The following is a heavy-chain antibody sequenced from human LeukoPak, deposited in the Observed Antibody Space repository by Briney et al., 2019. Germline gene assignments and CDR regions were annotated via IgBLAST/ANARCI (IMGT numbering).Heavy chain of an antibody. V-gene: IGHV3-23*01. CDR3: AKLFGGWGVELELNPLDY. CDR2: ISGSSGST. Sequence: PGGSLRLSCAASGFTFDDYAMHWVRQAPGKGLEWVSAISGSSGSTYYADSVKGRFTISRDNSKNTLYLQMNSLRAEDTAVYYCAKLFGGWGVELELNPLDYWGQGTLVTVSS. D-gene: IGHD1-7*01. J-gene: IGHJ4*02. CDR1: GFTFDDYA.